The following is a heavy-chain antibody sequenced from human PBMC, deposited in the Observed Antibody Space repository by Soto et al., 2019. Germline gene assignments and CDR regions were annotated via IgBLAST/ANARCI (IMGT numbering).Heavy chain of an antibody. J-gene: IGHJ6*02. CDR2: IIPIFGTA. CDR3: ARDLRELGYCSGGSCYSWYYYGMDV. D-gene: IGHD2-15*01. Sequence: GASVKVSCKAPGGTFSSYAISWVRQAPGQGLEWMGGIIPIFGTANYAQKFQGRVTITADESTSTAYMELSSLGSEDTAVYYCARDLRELGYCSGGSCYSWYYYGMDVWGQGTTVTVSS. CDR1: GGTFSSYA. V-gene: IGHV1-69*13.